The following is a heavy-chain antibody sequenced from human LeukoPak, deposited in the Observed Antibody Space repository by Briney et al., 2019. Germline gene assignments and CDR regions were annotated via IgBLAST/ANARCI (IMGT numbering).Heavy chain of an antibody. J-gene: IGHJ4*02. CDR2: ITHSGST. D-gene: IGHD3-10*01. V-gene: IGHV4-34*01. CDR3: ASGGPYGSGY. Sequence: LKCIREITHSGSTNYDPYIKTRVTISVDTSKKQFSLKVGSVAAADTAVYYCASGGPYGSGYWGQGTLVTVSS.